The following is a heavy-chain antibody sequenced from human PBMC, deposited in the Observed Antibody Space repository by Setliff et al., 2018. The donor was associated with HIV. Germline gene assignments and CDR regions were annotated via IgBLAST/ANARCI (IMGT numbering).Heavy chain of an antibody. J-gene: IGHJ5*02. CDR1: GYTFTGYY. D-gene: IGHD2-8*02. CDR3: AKDIPGPAINRVRIKNWCDP. V-gene: IGHV1-2*02. Sequence: AASVKVSCKASGYTFTGYYMHWVRQAPGQGLEWMGWINPNNGGTNYAQKFQGRVTMTRDTSTNTVYMELSSLRSEDTAVYYCAKDIPGPAINRVRIKNWCDPWGEGPLVTASS. CDR2: INPNNGGT.